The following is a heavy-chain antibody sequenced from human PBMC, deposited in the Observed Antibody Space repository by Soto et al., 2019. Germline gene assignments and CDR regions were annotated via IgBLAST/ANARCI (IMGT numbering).Heavy chain of an antibody. CDR3: ARDPVGPWGKFHY. CDR2: IKHDGSEK. V-gene: IGHV3-7*04. CDR1: GFTFSTCW. D-gene: IGHD3-16*01. J-gene: IGHJ4*02. Sequence: EVQLVESGGGLVQPGGSLRLSCAISGFTFSTCWMSWVRQAPGKGLEWVANIKHDGSEKYYVDSVKGRFTISRDNAKNSLYLQMNSLRAEDTAVYYCARDPVGPWGKFHYWGQGTLVTVSS.